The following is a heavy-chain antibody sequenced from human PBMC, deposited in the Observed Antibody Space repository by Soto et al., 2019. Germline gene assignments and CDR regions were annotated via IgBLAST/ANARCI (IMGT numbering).Heavy chain of an antibody. D-gene: IGHD3-16*01. CDR2: INNGEGT. CDR3: ARGTLYTVLEY. CDR1: SGSLSTYY. J-gene: IGHJ4*02. V-gene: IGHV4-59*01. Sequence: SETLSLTCTVSSGSLSTYYWTWVRQPPGKGLEWIGYINNGEGTNYNPSLESRVTISVDTSKNQFSLSLNSVTAADTAVYYCARGTLYTVLEYWGQGILVTVSS.